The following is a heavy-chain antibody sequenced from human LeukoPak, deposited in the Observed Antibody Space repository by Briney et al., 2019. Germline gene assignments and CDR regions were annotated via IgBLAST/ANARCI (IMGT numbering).Heavy chain of an antibody. D-gene: IGHD1-26*01. CDR3: ARIVGATYYFDY. J-gene: IGHJ4*02. Sequence: PSETLSLTCAVYGGSFSGYYWSWIRQPPGKGLEWIGEINHSGSTNYNPSLKSRVTISVDTSKNQFSLKLSSVTAADTAVYYCARIVGATYYFDYWGQGTLVTVSS. CDR1: GGSFSGYY. CDR2: INHSGST. V-gene: IGHV4-34*01.